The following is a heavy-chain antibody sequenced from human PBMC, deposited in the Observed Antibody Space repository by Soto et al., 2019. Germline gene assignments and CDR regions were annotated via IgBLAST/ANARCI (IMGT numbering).Heavy chain of an antibody. Sequence: EVQILESGGDMVQPGGSLRLSCAGSGFMFSSFAMTWVRQAPGKGLEWVSTTRSNGEHTYYADSVKGRFTVSRDNSKNTLFLEMTSLRGEDSAIYYCAKDSKSVSVSAARVYGMDVWGQGTTVTVSS. CDR2: TRSNGEHT. CDR1: GFMFSSFA. D-gene: IGHD2-2*01. J-gene: IGHJ6*02. CDR3: AKDSKSVSVSAARVYGMDV. V-gene: IGHV3-23*01.